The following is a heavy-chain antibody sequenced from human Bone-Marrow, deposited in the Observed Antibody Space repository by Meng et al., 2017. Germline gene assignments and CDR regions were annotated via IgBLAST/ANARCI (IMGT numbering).Heavy chain of an antibody. Sequence: SETLSLTCAVYGGSFSGYYWSWIRQPPGKGLEWIGEINHSGSTNYNPSLKSRVTISVDTSKNQLSLKLSSVTAADTAVYYCARHSGWTAQKYYYYYYGMDVWGQGTTVTVSS. J-gene: IGHJ6*02. CDR2: INHSGST. D-gene: IGHD6-19*01. V-gene: IGHV4-34*01. CDR3: ARHSGWTAQKYYYYYYGMDV. CDR1: GGSFSGYY.